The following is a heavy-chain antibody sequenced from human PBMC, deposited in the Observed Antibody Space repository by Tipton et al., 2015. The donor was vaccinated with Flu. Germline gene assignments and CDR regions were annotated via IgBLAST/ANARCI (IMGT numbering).Heavy chain of an antibody. V-gene: IGHV3-15*01. CDR1: GFTFSNAW. Sequence: VQLVQSGGGLVKPGGSLRLSCAASGFTFSNAWMSWVRQAPGKGLEWVGRIKSKTDGGTTDYAAPVKGRFTISRDDSKNTLYLQMNSLKTENTAVYYCTTDVSVTNYYYYYMDVWGKGTTVTVSS. CDR3: TTDVSVTNYYYYYMDV. D-gene: IGHD4-17*01. CDR2: IKSKTDGGTT. J-gene: IGHJ6*03.